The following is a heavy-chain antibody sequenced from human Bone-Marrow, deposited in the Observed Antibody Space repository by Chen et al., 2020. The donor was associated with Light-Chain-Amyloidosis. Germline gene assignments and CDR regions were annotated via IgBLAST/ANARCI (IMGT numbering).Heavy chain of an antibody. CDR3: ARERDGRGLDY. CDR1: GFTFSSYA. CDR2: ISYDGSRV. J-gene: IGHJ4*02. Sequence: VESGGGVVQPGRSLRLSCAASGFTFSSYAMFWVRQAPGKGLEWLAFISYDGSRVSYAGSLKGRFTISRDQSKRKLYLQMNSLGPEDTALYYCARERDGRGLDYWGQGTLFSVST. D-gene: IGHD3-10*01. V-gene: IGHV3-30*03.